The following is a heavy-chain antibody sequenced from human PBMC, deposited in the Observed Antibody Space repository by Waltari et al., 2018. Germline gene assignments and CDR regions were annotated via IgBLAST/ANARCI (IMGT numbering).Heavy chain of an antibody. CDR1: GYTFTSYA. J-gene: IGHJ3*02. D-gene: IGHD6-13*01. CDR2: INAGNGNT. Sequence: QVQLVQSGAEVKKPGASVKVSCKASGYTFTSYAMHWVRQAPGQRLEWMGWINAGNGNTKYSQKFQGRVTITRDTSASTAYMELSSLRSEDTAVYYCARPLIAAAGRFWPDDAFDIWGQGTMVTVSS. V-gene: IGHV1-3*01. CDR3: ARPLIAAAGRFWPDDAFDI.